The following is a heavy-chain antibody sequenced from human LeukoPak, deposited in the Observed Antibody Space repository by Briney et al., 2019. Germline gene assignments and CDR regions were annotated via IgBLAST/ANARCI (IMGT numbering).Heavy chain of an antibody. CDR2: IYQSGST. CDR3: ARGPGGSGSYLPYYFDY. V-gene: IGHV4-30-2*01. Sequence: KSSETLSLTCAVSGGSISSGGYSWRWIRQPPGKGLEWIGYIYQSGSTYYNPSLKSRVTISVDRSKNQFSLKLSSVTAADTAVYYCARGPGGSGSYLPYYFDYWGQGTLVTVSS. D-gene: IGHD3-10*01. J-gene: IGHJ4*02. CDR1: GGSISSGGYS.